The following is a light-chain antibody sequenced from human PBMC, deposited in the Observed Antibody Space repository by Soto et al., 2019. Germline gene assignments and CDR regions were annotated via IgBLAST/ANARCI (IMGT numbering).Light chain of an antibody. J-gene: IGKJ1*01. CDR3: QDYHDYCWS. CDR1: QSISVW. V-gene: IGKV1-5*03. CDR2: KTS. Sequence: DIHMTQSPSTLSASVGDRVTITCRASQSISVWLAWYQQKPGKAPNLLIYKTSSLDTGVPSRFSGSGSGTGFTPSISGLQPVDCAPYYCQDYHDYCWSVGQGTKVEVK.